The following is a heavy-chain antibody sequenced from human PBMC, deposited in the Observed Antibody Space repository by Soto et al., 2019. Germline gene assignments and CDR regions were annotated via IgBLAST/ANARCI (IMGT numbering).Heavy chain of an antibody. V-gene: IGHV1-69*02. CDR3: ASSYGSGYRAFDY. CDR1: GDPFTFYS. J-gene: IGHJ4*02. Sequence: QVQLVQSGAEVKKPGSSVRASCKASGDPFTFYSINWVRQPPGLGLEWMGRINPILSMSNYAQRFQGRVTMTADKSTSTAYMELSSLRSEDTAMYYCASSYGSGYRAFDYWGQGALVTVSS. D-gene: IGHD3-10*01. CDR2: INPILSMS.